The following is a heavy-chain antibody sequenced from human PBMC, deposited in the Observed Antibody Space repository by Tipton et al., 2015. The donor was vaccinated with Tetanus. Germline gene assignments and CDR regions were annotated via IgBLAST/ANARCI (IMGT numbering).Heavy chain of an antibody. J-gene: IGHJ6*02. V-gene: IGHV3-30*18. CDR3: AKDHGGDYPYYYYYYGMDV. CDR2: ISYDGSNK. CDR1: GFTFSSYG. Sequence: SLRLSCAASGFTFSSYGMHWVRQAPGKGLEWVAVISYDGSNKYYADSVKGRFTISRDNSKNTLYLQMNSLRAEDTAVYYCAKDHGGDYPYYYYYYGMDVWGQGTTVTVSS. D-gene: IGHD4-17*01.